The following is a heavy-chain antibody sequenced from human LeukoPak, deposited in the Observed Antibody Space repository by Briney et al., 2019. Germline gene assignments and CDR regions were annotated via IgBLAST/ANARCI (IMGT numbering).Heavy chain of an antibody. CDR1: AFTFSSYS. CDR3: AKNDDNSGYRPLDY. V-gene: IGHV3-23*01. D-gene: IGHD3-22*01. J-gene: IGHJ4*02. CDR2: ISGRGDST. Sequence: GGSLRLSCAASAFTFSSYSMNWVRQAPGKGLEWVSAISGRGDSTYYADSVKGRFTISRDNSRNMLYLQMNSLRAEDTAVYYCAKNDDNSGYRPLDYWGQGTLLTVSS.